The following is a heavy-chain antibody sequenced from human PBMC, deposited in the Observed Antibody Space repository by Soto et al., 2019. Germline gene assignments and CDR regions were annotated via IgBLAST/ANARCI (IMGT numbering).Heavy chain of an antibody. V-gene: IGHV3-15*01. J-gene: IGHJ4*02. CDR1: GFTFSNAW. D-gene: IGHD3-22*01. Sequence: GESLKISCAASGFTFSNAWMSWVRQATGKGLEWVGRIKSKTDGGTTDYAAPVKGRFTISRDDSKNTLYLQMNSLKTEDTAVYYCTTDPNYDSSGYYPDYWGQGTLVTVSS. CDR3: TTDPNYDSSGYYPDY. CDR2: IKSKTDGGTT.